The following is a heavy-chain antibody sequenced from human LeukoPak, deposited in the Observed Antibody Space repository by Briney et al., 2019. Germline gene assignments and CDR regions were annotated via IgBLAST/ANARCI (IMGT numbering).Heavy chain of an antibody. Sequence: GASVKVSCKASGYTFTSYDINWVRQATGQGLEWMGWMNPNSGGTNYAQKFQGRVTMTRDTSISTAYMELSRLRSDDTAVYYCARQSFQAAADHWGQGTLVTVSS. J-gene: IGHJ4*02. V-gene: IGHV1-2*02. D-gene: IGHD6-13*01. CDR1: GYTFTSYD. CDR2: MNPNSGGT. CDR3: ARQSFQAAADH.